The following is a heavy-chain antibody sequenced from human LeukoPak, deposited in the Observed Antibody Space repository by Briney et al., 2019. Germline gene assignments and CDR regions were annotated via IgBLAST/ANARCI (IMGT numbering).Heavy chain of an antibody. CDR3: ARHYGP. Sequence: SETLSLTCTVSGGSISSYYWSWLRQPPGKGLEWIGYIYYSGSTNYNPSPTSRVTIPVDTYKNQISLKLSSVTATDRAVYYCARHYGPWGQGTLVTVSS. CDR2: IYYSGST. V-gene: IGHV4-59*08. CDR1: GGSISSYY. J-gene: IGHJ4*02. D-gene: IGHD3-10*01.